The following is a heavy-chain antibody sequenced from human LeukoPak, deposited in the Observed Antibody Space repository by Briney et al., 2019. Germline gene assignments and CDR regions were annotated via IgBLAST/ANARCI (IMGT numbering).Heavy chain of an antibody. CDR3: AAQYCSSTSCYQYYYYYMDV. CDR2: IITIFGTA. V-gene: IGHV1-69*05. J-gene: IGHJ6*03. Sequence: GASVKVSCKASGGTFSSYAISWVRQAPGQGLEWMGGIITIFGTANYAQKFQGRVTITTDESTSTAYMELSSLRSEDTAVYYCAAQYCSSTSCYQYYYYYMDVWGKGTTVTVSS. D-gene: IGHD2-2*01. CDR1: GGTFSSYA.